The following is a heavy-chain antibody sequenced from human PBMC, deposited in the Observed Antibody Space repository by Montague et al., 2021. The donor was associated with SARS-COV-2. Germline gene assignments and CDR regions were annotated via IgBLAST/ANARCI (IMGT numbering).Heavy chain of an antibody. CDR1: GDSIMTTPF. D-gene: IGHD4-23*01. J-gene: IGHJ4*02. V-gene: IGHV4-4*02. CDR3: VRAGGFHNSPPV. CDR2: IFQCASP. Sequence: SETLSLTCAVSGDSIMTTPFWRWVRQPPWQGLEWICVIFQCASPNYNPSLNSRVTMSVDRSKNQVSLALYSVTATYPALYYCVRAGGFHNSPPVWGQGALVIVSS.